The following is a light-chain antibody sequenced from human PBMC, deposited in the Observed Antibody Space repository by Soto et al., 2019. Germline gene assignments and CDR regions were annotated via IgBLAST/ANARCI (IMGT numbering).Light chain of an antibody. CDR2: GAS. Sequence: LTHAQYTLPLSPGERATLSGKASHSVRSNLAWYQQKPGQAPPLLIYGASSRATGIPDRFSGTGSETDFTLTISSLQSEDFAVYYCQQYITWRSITFGQGTRLEIK. CDR3: QQYITWRSIT. CDR1: HSVRSN. J-gene: IGKJ5*01. V-gene: IGKV3D-15*01.